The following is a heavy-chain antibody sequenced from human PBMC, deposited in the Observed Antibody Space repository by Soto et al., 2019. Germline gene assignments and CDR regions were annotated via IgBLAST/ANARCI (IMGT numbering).Heavy chain of an antibody. D-gene: IGHD2-2*01. J-gene: IGHJ4*01. Sequence: EVQLVESGGGLVQPGRSLRLSCAASGFTFDDYAMHWVRQAPGKGLEWVSGISWNSGSIGYAVSVKGRFTISRDNAKNALYLQMNRLRAEATALYYCEKGSQLLTEGGRYWGHGRPVTVSS. CDR3: EKGSQLLTEGGRY. V-gene: IGHV3-9*01. CDR2: ISWNSGSI. CDR1: GFTFDDYA.